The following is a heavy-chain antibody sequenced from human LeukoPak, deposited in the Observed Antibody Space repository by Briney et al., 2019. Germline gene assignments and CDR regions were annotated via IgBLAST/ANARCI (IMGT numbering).Heavy chain of an antibody. J-gene: IGHJ6*02. CDR3: ARADPVVTDYYYYGMDV. CDR1: GGSISSYY. V-gene: IGHV4-59*01. CDR2: IYYSGST. Sequence: PSETLSLTCTVSGGSISSYYWSWIRQPPGKGLEWIGYIYYSGSTNYNPSLKSRVTISVDTSKNQFSLKLSSVTAADTAVCYCARADPVVTDYYYYGMDVWGQGTTVTVSS. D-gene: IGHD3-22*01.